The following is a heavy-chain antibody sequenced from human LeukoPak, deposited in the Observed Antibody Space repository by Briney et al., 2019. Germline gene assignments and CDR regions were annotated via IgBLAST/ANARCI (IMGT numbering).Heavy chain of an antibody. J-gene: IGHJ4*02. CDR1: VYTFTGYF. V-gene: IGHV1-2*02. Sequence: ASVKVSCKPSVYTFTGYFMHWVRPAPGRGRAWMGWINPNRGGTNDAQKLQGRGTMTRETSLSPAYMELSRVGSDDTAVYFCGSRPDRDGFDYWGQGTLVTVSS. CDR2: INPNRGGT. D-gene: IGHD3-10*01. CDR3: GSRPDRDGFDY.